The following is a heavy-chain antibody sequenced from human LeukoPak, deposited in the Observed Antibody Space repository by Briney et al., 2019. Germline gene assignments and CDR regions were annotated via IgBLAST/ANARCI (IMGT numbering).Heavy chain of an antibody. Sequence: GGSLRLSCAASGFTFSSYAMSWVRHAPGKGLEWVSAISGSGGSIYYADSVKGRFTISRDNSQNTLYLHMNSLRAEDTAVYYCAKSSDYAVQYYFDYWGQGTLVTVSS. V-gene: IGHV3-23*01. J-gene: IGHJ4*02. CDR3: AKSSDYAVQYYFDY. CDR2: ISGSGGSI. CDR1: GFTFSSYA. D-gene: IGHD4-17*01.